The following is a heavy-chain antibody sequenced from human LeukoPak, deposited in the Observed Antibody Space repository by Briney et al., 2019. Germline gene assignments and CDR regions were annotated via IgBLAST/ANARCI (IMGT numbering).Heavy chain of an antibody. Sequence: GGSLRLSCSASGFTISTYPMHWVRQAPGKGLEYVSTIFSNADITSYAASVKGRFTTSRDDSKNTVYLQMSSLRPEDMALYYCVKSPSDGLDVWGQGATVTVSS. V-gene: IGHV3-64D*09. J-gene: IGHJ6*02. CDR3: VKSPSDGLDV. CDR1: GFTISTYP. CDR2: IFSNADIT.